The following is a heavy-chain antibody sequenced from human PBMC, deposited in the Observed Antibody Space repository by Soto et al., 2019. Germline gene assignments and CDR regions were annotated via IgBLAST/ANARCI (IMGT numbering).Heavy chain of an antibody. CDR2: VIPVLGVT. CDR3: ARRRYCGADCYSQYYYGMDI. V-gene: IGHV1-69*02. J-gene: IGHJ6*02. D-gene: IGHD2-21*02. CDR1: GDTFSSYP. Sequence: QVQLVQSGAELKKPGSSVKVSCRSGGDTFSSYPVSWVRQAPGQGLEWMGRVIPVLGVTNYARKFQGRVSITAEKSTSTAYLELRSLTSEDSGVYYCARRRYCGADCYSQYYYGMDIWGQGTTVTVSS.